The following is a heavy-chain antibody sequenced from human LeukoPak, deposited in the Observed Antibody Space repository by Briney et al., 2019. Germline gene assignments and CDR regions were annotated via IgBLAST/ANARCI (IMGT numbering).Heavy chain of an antibody. D-gene: IGHD3-10*01. V-gene: IGHV4-39*01. CDR1: GGSISSSTYY. Sequence: AETRSLTCTVSGGSISSSTYYWGRIRQPPGKGLEWIGSIYYTGSTYYNPSLKSRVTISVDTSKNQFSLKLSSVTAADTALYYCARHSSVYGSGSYLHYWGQGTLVTVSS. J-gene: IGHJ4*02. CDR3: ARHSSVYGSGSYLHY. CDR2: IYYTGST.